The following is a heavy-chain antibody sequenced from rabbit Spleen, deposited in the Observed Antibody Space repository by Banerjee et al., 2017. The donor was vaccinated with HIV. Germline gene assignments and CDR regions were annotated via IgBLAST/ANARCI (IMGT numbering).Heavy chain of an antibody. CDR3: ARNYVNDFDP. V-gene: IGHV1S45*01. J-gene: IGHJ2*01. Sequence: QEQLVESGGGLVQPGASLTLTCTASGFSFSSNWICWVRQAPGKGLEWIAFIDTNDAVADYANWQKGRFTISKTSSTTVTLQMTSLTAADTATYFCARNYVNDFDPWGPGTLVTVS. CDR1: GFSFSSNW. CDR2: IDTNDAVA. D-gene: IGHD1-1*01.